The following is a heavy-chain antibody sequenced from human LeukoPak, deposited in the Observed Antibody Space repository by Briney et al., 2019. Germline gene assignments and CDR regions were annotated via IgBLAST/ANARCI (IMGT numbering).Heavy chain of an antibody. V-gene: IGHV3-33*01. D-gene: IGHD1-26*01. CDR2: IWYDGSNK. CDR3: ARPTYSGSYYWFDY. CDR1: GFTFSSYG. Sequence: GRSLRLSCAASGFTFSSYGMHWVRQAPGKGLEWVAGIWYDGSNKYYADSVKGRFTISRENSKNTLYLQMNSLRAEDTAVYYCARPTYSGSYYWFDYWGQGTLVTASS. J-gene: IGHJ4*02.